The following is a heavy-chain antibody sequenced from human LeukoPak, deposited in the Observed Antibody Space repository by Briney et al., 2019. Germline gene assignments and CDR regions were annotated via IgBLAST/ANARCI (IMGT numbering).Heavy chain of an antibody. CDR3: SRNNSDYGDYHYYYYYGMDV. J-gene: IGHJ6*02. Sequence: ASVKVSCKSSGYTFTSYDINWVRQATGQGLEWMGWMNPNSGNTGYAQKFQGRVTMTMNTSIATAYMELISLRSEDTAVYYCSRNNSDYGDYHYYYYYGMDVWGQGTTVTVSS. CDR1: GYTFTSYD. D-gene: IGHD4-17*01. V-gene: IGHV1-8*01. CDR2: MNPNSGNT.